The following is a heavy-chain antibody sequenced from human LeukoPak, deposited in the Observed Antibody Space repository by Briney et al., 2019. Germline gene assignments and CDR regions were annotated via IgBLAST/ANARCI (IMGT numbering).Heavy chain of an antibody. V-gene: IGHV4-61*05. CDR3: ARHGYSSGWSFDY. Sequence: SGTLSLTCTVSGDSISNSNYYWGWIRQPPGKGLEWIGYIYYSGSTNYNPSLKSRVTISVDTSKNQFSLKLSSVTAADTAVYYCARHGYSSGWSFDYWGQGTLVTVSS. J-gene: IGHJ4*02. CDR1: GDSISNSNYY. D-gene: IGHD6-19*01. CDR2: IYYSGST.